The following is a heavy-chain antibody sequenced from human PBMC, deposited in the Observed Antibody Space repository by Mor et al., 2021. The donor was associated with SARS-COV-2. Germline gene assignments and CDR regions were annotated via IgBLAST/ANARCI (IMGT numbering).Heavy chain of an antibody. Sequence: TAYAASVKGRFTISRDDSKNTAYLQMNSLKTEDTAVYYCTRHSGYSSGWGGYWGQGTL. CDR3: TRHSGYSSGWGGY. D-gene: IGHD6-19*01. CDR2: T. J-gene: IGHJ4*02. V-gene: IGHV3-73*01.